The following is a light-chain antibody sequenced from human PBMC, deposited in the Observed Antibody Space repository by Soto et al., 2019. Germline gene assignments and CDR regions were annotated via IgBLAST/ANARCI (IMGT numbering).Light chain of an antibody. CDR3: QQYHDSPMNT. V-gene: IGKV3-20*01. CDR1: QSVRSTF. J-gene: IGKJ2*01. Sequence: VLPQSPDTLSLSPGDRVTLSCRASQSVRSTFLAWYQQKPGQAPRLLIYGASNRATGIPDRFSGSASGTDFTLPISRLEPDDSAVYYCQQYHDSPMNTFGQGTKLEIK. CDR2: GAS.